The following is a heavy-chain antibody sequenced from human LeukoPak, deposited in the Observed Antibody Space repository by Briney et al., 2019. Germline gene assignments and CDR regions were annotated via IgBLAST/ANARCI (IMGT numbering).Heavy chain of an antibody. Sequence: GESLKISCKGSGYSFTSYWIGWVRQMPGKGLEWMGIIYPGDSDTRYSPSFQGQVTISADKSISTAYLQWSSLKASDTAMYYCTRQTNDDYVWGSYRYTGWFDPWGQGTLVTVSS. CDR1: GYSFTSYW. V-gene: IGHV5-51*01. CDR3: TRQTNDDYVWGSYRYTGWFDP. J-gene: IGHJ5*02. D-gene: IGHD3-16*02. CDR2: IYPGDSDT.